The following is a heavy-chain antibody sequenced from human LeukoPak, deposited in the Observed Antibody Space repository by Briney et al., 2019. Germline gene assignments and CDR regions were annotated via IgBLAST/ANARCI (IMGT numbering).Heavy chain of an antibody. Sequence: GGTLRLSCAASGFTFSTYNMNWVRQAPGKGLEWVSSISSSSNYIYYADSVKGRFTISRDNAKNSLYLQMNSLRAEDTDVYYCARDVGASAPDAFDIWGQGTMVTVSS. CDR1: GFTFSTYN. D-gene: IGHD1-26*01. CDR2: ISSSSNYI. CDR3: ARDVGASAPDAFDI. J-gene: IGHJ3*02. V-gene: IGHV3-21*01.